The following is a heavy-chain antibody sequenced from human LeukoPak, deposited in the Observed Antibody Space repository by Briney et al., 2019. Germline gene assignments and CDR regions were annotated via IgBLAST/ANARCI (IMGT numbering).Heavy chain of an antibody. CDR3: ASGFWSAYYFGY. CDR2: IYTSGST. D-gene: IGHD3-3*01. CDR1: GGSINSGSYY. J-gene: IGHJ4*02. Sequence: PSETLSLTCTVSGGSINSGSYYWSWIRQPAGKGLEWIGRIYTSGSTNYNPSLKSRVTISVDTSKNQISLKLTSVTAADTAVYYCASGFWSAYYFGYWGQGTLVTVSS. V-gene: IGHV4-61*02.